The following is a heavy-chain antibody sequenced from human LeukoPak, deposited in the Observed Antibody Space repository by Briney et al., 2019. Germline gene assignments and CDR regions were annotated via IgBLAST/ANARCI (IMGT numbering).Heavy chain of an antibody. CDR1: GFTFSSYW. D-gene: IGHD1-26*01. CDR2: INSDGSST. J-gene: IGHJ4*02. V-gene: IGHV3-74*01. Sequence: GGSLRLSCAASGFTFSSYWMHWVRRAPGKGLVWVSRINSDGSSTSYADSVRGRFTISRDNAKNTLYLQMNSLRAEDTAVYYCAGGWDYFDYWGQGTLVTVSS. CDR3: AGGWDYFDY.